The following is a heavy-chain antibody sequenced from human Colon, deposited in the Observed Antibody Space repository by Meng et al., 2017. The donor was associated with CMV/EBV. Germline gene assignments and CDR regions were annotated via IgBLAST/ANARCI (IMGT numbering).Heavy chain of an antibody. J-gene: IGHJ4*02. V-gene: IGHV3-7*01. CDR3: ARGASGSYRTPPGY. Sequence: GESLKISCAASGFSFSAYGMTWVRQAPGKGLEWVANIKQDGSETYYVDSVKGRFTISRDNAKNSLYLQMNSLRAEDTAVYYCARGASGSYRTPPGYWGQGTLVTVSS. D-gene: IGHD1-26*01. CDR1: GFSFSAYG. CDR2: IKQDGSET.